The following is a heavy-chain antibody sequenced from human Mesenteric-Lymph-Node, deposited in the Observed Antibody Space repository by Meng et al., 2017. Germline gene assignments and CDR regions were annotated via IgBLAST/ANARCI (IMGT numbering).Heavy chain of an antibody. J-gene: IGHJ6*02. CDR2: INPYSGSK. CDR3: ARDVKETFWCSNNYYKYGVDV. V-gene: IGHV1-46*01. D-gene: IGHD2-2*01. CDR1: GDTFTSYY. Sequence: ASVMVSCKASGDTFTSYYIHWVRQAPGQGLEWMGLINPYSGSKNYAQKFQGRVTMTRDTSTKTLYKEQSSLKSEDTAVYYYARDVKETFWCSNNYYKYGVDVWGQGTTVTVSS.